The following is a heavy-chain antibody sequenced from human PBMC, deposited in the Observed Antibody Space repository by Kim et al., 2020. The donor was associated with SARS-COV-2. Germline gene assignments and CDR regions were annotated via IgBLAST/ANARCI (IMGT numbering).Heavy chain of an antibody. V-gene: IGHV3-23*01. J-gene: IGHJ4*02. CDR3: AKGMGTMVRGTEDDY. D-gene: IGHD3-10*01. Sequence: DSVKGRSTIPRDNSKNTLYLQMNSLRTEDTAAYYCAKGMGTMVRGTEDDYWGQGTLVTVSS.